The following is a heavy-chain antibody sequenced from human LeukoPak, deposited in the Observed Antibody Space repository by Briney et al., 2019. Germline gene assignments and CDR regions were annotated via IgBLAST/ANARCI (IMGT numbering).Heavy chain of an antibody. Sequence: VASVKVSCKASGYTFTSYGISWVRQAPGQGLEWMGWISGYNGNTNYAQKLQGRVTMTTDTSTSTAYMELRSLRFDDTAVYYCARDVPYYDTLTGPDAFDIWGQGTMVTVSS. D-gene: IGHD3-9*01. J-gene: IGHJ3*02. CDR2: ISGYNGNT. V-gene: IGHV1-18*01. CDR1: GYTFTSYG. CDR3: ARDVPYYDTLTGPDAFDI.